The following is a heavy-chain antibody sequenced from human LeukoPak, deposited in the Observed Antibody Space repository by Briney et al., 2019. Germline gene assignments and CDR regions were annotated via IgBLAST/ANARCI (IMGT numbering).Heavy chain of an antibody. CDR2: SGVSDGST. CDR3: AKGGCRGTCNPLAY. Sequence: GGSLRLSCAASGFTFSGSGMSWVRQAPGKGLEWISSSGVSDGSTYYADSLKGRFTISRDNSENTLYLQMNNLRAEDTAVYYCAKGGCRGTCNPLAYWGQGALVTVSP. V-gene: IGHV3-23*01. D-gene: IGHD2-15*01. CDR1: GFTFSGSG. J-gene: IGHJ4*02.